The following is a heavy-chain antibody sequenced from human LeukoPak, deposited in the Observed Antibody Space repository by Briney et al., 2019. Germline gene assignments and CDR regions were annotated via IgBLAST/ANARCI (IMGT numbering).Heavy chain of an antibody. D-gene: IGHD7-27*01. J-gene: IGHJ4*02. V-gene: IGHV4-34*01. Sequence: SETLSLTCAVYGGPFSGYYWNWIRQPPGKGLEWIGEINHNGYTNYNPSLESRVTISVDTSKDQFSLKVYSLTAADTAVYFCARAGTGDRSAVFDYWGQEILVTVSS. CDR1: GGPFSGYY. CDR2: INHNGYT. CDR3: ARAGTGDRSAVFDY.